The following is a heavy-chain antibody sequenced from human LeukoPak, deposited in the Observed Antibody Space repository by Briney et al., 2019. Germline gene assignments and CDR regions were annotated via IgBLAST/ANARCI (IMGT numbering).Heavy chain of an antibody. J-gene: IGHJ5*02. CDR2: IYYSGST. V-gene: IGHV4-30-4*01. D-gene: IGHD2-2*01. CDR1: GGSISSGDYY. CDR3: ARGRGGYCSSTSCYANNWFDP. Sequence: SETLSLTCTVSGGSISSGDYYWSWIRQPPGKGLEWIGYIYYSGSTYYNPSLKSPVTISVDTSKNQFSLKLSSVTAADTAVYYCARGRGGYCSSTSCYANNWFDPWGQGTLVTVSS.